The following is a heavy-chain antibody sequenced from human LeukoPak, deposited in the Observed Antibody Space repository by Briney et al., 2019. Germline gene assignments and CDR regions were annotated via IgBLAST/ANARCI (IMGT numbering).Heavy chain of an antibody. Sequence: PETLSLTCTVSGGSISSYYWSWIRQPPGKGLEWIGYIYYSGSTNYNPSLKSRVTISVDTSKNQFSLKLSSVTAADTAVYYCARVPGDCGLDYWGQGTMVSVCS. J-gene: IGHJ4*02. CDR2: IYYSGST. V-gene: IGHV4-59*01. D-gene: IGHD2-21*02. CDR3: ARVPGDCGLDY. CDR1: GGSISSYY.